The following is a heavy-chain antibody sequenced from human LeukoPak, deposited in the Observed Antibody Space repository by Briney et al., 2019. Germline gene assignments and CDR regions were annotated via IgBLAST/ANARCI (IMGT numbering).Heavy chain of an antibody. CDR2: IIPIFGTA. J-gene: IGHJ4*02. D-gene: IGHD6-19*01. Sequence: SVKVSCKASGGTFSSYAISWVRQAPGQGLEWMGGIIPIFGTANYAQKFQGRVTITADESTSTAYMELNSLRAEDTAVYYCARDLAVAGTEYWGQGTLVTVSS. CDR3: ARDLAVAGTEY. CDR1: GGTFSSYA. V-gene: IGHV1-69*01.